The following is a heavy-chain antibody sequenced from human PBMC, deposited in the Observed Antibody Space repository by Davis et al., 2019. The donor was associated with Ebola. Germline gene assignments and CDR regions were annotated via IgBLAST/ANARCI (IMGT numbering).Heavy chain of an antibody. D-gene: IGHD2-15*01. CDR2: ISPSGVR. V-gene: IGHV3-64*01. CDR1: GFSFSSFA. Sequence: PGGSLRLSCEASGFSFSSFAMYWVRQAPGKGLEYVSLISPSGVRDYAISVKGRFTISRDNSKNTVSLQMDRLRPEDKGVYFCVRGQWGSPLDYWGQGTLVTVSS. J-gene: IGHJ4*02. CDR3: VRGQWGSPLDY.